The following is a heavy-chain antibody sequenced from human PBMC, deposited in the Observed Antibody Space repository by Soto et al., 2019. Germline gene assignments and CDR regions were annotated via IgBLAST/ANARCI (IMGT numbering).Heavy chain of an antibody. CDR2: ISFDGSNK. V-gene: IGHV3-30*03. Sequence: QVQLVESGGGVVQPGRSLRLSCAASGFTFSTYAMYWVRQAPGKGLEWVAVISFDGSNKFYADSVRGRFTISRDNSKNTLYLRMHSLSAEDTAVYYCASPNCNRGCCYWAFFDSWGQGTLVTVSS. J-gene: IGHJ4*02. D-gene: IGHD2-15*01. CDR1: GFTFSTYA. CDR3: ASPNCNRGCCYWAFFDS.